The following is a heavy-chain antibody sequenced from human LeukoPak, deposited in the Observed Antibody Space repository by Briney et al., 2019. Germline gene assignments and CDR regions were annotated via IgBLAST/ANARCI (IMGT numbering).Heavy chain of an antibody. Sequence: AASVKVSCKASGGTFSSYAISWVRQAPGQGLEWMGGIIPIFGTANYAQKFQGRVTITADKSTSTAYMELSSLRSEDTAVYYCARDIAAAAKRANYYYYYMDVWGKGTTVTVSS. V-gene: IGHV1-69*06. D-gene: IGHD6-13*01. CDR3: ARDIAAAAKRANYYYYYMDV. CDR2: IIPIFGTA. J-gene: IGHJ6*03. CDR1: GGTFSSYA.